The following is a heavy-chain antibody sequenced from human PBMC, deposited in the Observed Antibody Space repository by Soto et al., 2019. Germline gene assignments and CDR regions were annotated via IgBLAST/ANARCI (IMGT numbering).Heavy chain of an antibody. CDR2: IYYSGST. CDR1: GGSISSGGYY. J-gene: IGHJ5*02. V-gene: IGHV4-31*03. CDR3: ARGVYGSGSYYNAGGWFDP. D-gene: IGHD3-10*01. Sequence: QVQLQESGPGLVKPSQTLSLTCTVSGGSISSGGYYWSWIRQHPGKGLEWIGYIYYSGSTYYNPSLKSRVTISVDTSKNQCSLKLSSVTAADTAVYYCARGVYGSGSYYNAGGWFDPWGQGTLVTVSS.